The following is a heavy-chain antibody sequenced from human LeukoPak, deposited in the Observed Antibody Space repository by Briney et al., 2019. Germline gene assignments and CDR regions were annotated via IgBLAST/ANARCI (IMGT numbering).Heavy chain of an antibody. V-gene: IGHV5-51*01. Sequence: KYGESLKISCKGSGYSFTSYWIGWVRQMPGKGLEWMGIIYPGDSDTRYSPSFQGQVTISADKSISTAYLQWSSLEASDTAMYYSARRVDSSGWWGLDYWGQGTLVTVSS. J-gene: IGHJ4*02. CDR3: ARRVDSSGWWGLDY. CDR1: GYSFTSYW. CDR2: IYPGDSDT. D-gene: IGHD6-19*01.